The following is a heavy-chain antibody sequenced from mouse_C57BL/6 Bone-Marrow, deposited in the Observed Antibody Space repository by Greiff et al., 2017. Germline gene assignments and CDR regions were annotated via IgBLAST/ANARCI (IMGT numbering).Heavy chain of an antibody. CDR2: IDPSDSET. Sequence: VQLQQPGAELVRPGSSVKLSCKASGYTFTSYWMHWVKQRPIQGLEWIGNIDPSDSETHYNQKFKDKATLTVDKSSSTAYMQLSSLTTEDSAIYYCARWGPRYFDVWGTGTTVTVSS. V-gene: IGHV1-52*01. CDR3: ARWGPRYFDV. J-gene: IGHJ1*03. CDR1: GYTFTSYW.